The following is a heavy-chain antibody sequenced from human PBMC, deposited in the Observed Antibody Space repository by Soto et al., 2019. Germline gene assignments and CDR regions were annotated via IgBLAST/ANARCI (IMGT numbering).Heavy chain of an antibody. J-gene: IGHJ6*02. CDR1: GGTFSSYA. Sequence: SVKVSCKASGGTFSSYAISWVRQAPGQGLEWMGGIIPIFGTANYAQKFQGRVTITADESTSTAYMELSSLRSEDTAVYYCAEGVGAGYYYYYGMDVWGQGTTVTVSS. V-gene: IGHV1-69*13. CDR2: IIPIFGTA. D-gene: IGHD1-26*01. CDR3: AEGVGAGYYYYYGMDV.